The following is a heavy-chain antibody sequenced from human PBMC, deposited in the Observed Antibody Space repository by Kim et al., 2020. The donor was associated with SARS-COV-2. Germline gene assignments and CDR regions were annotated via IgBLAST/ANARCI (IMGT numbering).Heavy chain of an antibody. CDR3: AKDRSGWLRSVFDY. Sequence: ADSVKGRFTISRDNSKNTLYLQMNSLRAEDTAVYYCAKDRSGWLRSVFDYWGQGTLVTVSS. J-gene: IGHJ4*02. D-gene: IGHD5-12*01. V-gene: IGHV3-23*01.